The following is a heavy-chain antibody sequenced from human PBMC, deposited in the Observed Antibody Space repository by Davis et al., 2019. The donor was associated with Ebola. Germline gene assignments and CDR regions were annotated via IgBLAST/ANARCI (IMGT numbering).Heavy chain of an antibody. CDR1: GGSFSGYY. V-gene: IGHV4-34*01. CDR2: INHSGST. Sequence: SETLSLTCAVYGGSFSGYYWSWIRQTPGKGLEWIGEINHSGSTNYNPSLKSRVTISVDTSKNQFSLKLSSVTAADTAVYYCARAYCSGGSCYLPYYYGMDVWGQGTTVTVSS. J-gene: IGHJ6*02. CDR3: ARAYCSGGSCYLPYYYGMDV. D-gene: IGHD2-15*01.